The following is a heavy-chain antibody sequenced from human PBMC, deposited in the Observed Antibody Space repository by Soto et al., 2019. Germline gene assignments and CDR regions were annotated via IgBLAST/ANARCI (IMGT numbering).Heavy chain of an antibody. CDR2: IWYDGSNK. D-gene: IGHD3-9*01. Sequence: QVQLVESGGGVVQPGRSLRLSCAASGFTFSSYGMHWVRKAPGKGLEWVAVIWYDGSNKYYADSVKGRFTISRDNSKNTLYLQMNSLRAEDTAVYYCARGLRPPGLRYFDWLVGGYWGQGTLVTVSS. J-gene: IGHJ4*02. V-gene: IGHV3-33*01. CDR1: GFTFSSYG. CDR3: ARGLRPPGLRYFDWLVGGY.